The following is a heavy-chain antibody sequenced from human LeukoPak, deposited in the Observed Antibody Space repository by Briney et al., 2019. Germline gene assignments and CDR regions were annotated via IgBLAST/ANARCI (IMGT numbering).Heavy chain of an antibody. D-gene: IGHD3-16*01. J-gene: IGHJ4*02. CDR1: GFTISSYR. CDR2: IHSDGSST. CDR3: TRDYEGLGY. V-gene: IGHV3-74*01. Sequence: GGSLRLSCAASGFTISSYRMHWVRQAPGKGLVWVSCIHSDGSSTRYADSVKGRFTISRDNAENTLYLQMNGLRAEDTAIYYCTRDYEGLGYWGQGTLVTVSS.